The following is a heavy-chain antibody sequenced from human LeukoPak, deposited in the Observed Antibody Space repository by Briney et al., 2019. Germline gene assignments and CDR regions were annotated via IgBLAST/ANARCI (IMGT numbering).Heavy chain of an antibody. CDR3: ARQGTTLDY. V-gene: IGHV3-7*03. Sequence: PGGSLRLSCAASGFIFSTYWMTWVRQAPGQGLEWVANMNQNGGERYYVDSVKGRFTISRDNARNSLYLQMNSLRAEDTAVYYCARQGTTLDYWGQGTLVTVSS. D-gene: IGHD1-14*01. CDR1: GFIFSTYW. J-gene: IGHJ4*02. CDR2: MNQNGGER.